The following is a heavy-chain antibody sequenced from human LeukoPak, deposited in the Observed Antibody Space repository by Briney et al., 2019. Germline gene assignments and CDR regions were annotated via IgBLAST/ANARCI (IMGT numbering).Heavy chain of an antibody. J-gene: IGHJ4*02. CDR2: IGTAGDT. D-gene: IGHD6-19*01. Sequence: GGSLRLSCAASGFTFSSYDMHWVRQATGKGLEWVSAIGTAGDTYYPGSVKGRFTISRENAKNSLYLQMNSLRAGDTAVYYCARDGYSGWPNTFDYWGQGTLVTVAS. CDR1: GFTFSSYD. V-gene: IGHV3-13*01. CDR3: ARDGYSGWPNTFDY.